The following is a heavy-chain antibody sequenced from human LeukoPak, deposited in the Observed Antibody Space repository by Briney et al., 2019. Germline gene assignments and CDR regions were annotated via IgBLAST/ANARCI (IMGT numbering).Heavy chain of an antibody. J-gene: IGHJ4*02. D-gene: IGHD4-17*01. CDR2: IYTSGST. CDR3: AREPGYGDYPFDY. V-gene: IGHV4-61*02. CDR1: GGSISSGSYY. Sequence: SETLSLTCTVSGGSISSGSYYWSWIRQHAGKGLEWIGRIYTSGSTNYNPSLKSRVTISVDTSKNQFSLKLSSVTAADTAVYYCAREPGYGDYPFDYWGQGTLVTVS.